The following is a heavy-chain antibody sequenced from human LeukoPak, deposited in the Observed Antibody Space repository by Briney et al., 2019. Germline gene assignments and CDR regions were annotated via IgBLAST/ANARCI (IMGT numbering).Heavy chain of an antibody. J-gene: IGHJ6*02. V-gene: IGHV1-2*02. Sequence: GASVKVSCKASGYTFTGYYMHWVRQAPGQGLEWMAWINPNSGGTNYAQKFQGRVTMTRDTSISTAYMELSRLRSDHTAVYYCARVRSQATYGMDVWGQGTTVTVSS. D-gene: IGHD1-26*01. CDR1: GYTFTGYY. CDR2: INPNSGGT. CDR3: ARVRSQATYGMDV.